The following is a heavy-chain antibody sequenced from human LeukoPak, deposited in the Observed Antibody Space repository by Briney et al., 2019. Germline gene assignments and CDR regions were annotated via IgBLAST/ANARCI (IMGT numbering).Heavy chain of an antibody. CDR2: VYSSGRT. D-gene: IGHD3-10*01. V-gene: IGHV4-61*02. CDR3: ARSDGYGLVGI. J-gene: IGHJ3*02. CDR1: GGSISSGTYY. Sequence: PSETLSLTCTVSGGSISSGTYYWSWIRQPAGKGLEWIGRVYSSGRTNYNPSLKSRGTILVDTSKNQFSLELSSVTAADTPVYYCARSDGYGLVGIWGQGTMVTVSS.